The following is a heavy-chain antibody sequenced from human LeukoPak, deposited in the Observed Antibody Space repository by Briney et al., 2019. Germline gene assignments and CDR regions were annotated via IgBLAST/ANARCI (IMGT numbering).Heavy chain of an antibody. CDR3: ATYSILKAREFRY. V-gene: IGHV3-7*01. CDR2: VQHIGGET. J-gene: IGHJ1*01. Sequence: GGSLRLSCAGSGFTFSNSWMGWVCQAPGKGLEWVANVQHIGGETYYVDSVKGRFTISRDNAKNSVYLQMNSLGADDTAVYYWATYSILKAREFRYWGQGTLVTVTS. CDR1: GFTFSNSW. D-gene: IGHD4-11*01.